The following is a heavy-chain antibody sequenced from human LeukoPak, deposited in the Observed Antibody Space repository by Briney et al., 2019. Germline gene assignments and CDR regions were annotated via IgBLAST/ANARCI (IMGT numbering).Heavy chain of an antibody. CDR3: ARNMYYDSSGPYYFDC. V-gene: IGHV3-7*01. CDR1: GFTFSSYW. Sequence: GGSLRLSCAASGFTFSSYWMSWVRQSPGEGLEWVANIEQDGSDTYYVDSVKGRFTISRDNAKNSLYLQMNSLRDEDTAVYYCARNMYYDSSGPYYFDCWGQGTPVTVSS. J-gene: IGHJ4*02. CDR2: IEQDGSDT. D-gene: IGHD3-22*01.